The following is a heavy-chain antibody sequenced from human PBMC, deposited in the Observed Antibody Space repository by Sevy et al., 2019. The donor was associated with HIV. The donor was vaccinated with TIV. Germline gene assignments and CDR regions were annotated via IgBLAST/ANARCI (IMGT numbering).Heavy chain of an antibody. D-gene: IGHD3-22*01. CDR2: ITGSGDKI. V-gene: IGHV3-23*01. Sequence: GGSLRLSCVVSGFTFRSYTMTWVRQAPGKGLEWVSTITGSGDKIYYADSVKGRFTISRDNSRNTLYLQMGSLRAADTTVYYCAKGPDYYASSGTPLDYWGQGTLVTVSS. CDR3: AKGPDYYASSGTPLDY. J-gene: IGHJ4*02. CDR1: GFTFRSYT.